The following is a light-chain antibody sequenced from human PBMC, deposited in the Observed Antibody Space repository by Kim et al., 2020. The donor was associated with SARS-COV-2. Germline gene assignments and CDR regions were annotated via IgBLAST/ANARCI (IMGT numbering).Light chain of an antibody. V-gene: IGLV3-19*01. CDR3: NSRDSSGNHWV. CDR2: GKN. CDR1: SLRRYC. Sequence: AFGQTVRNTCQGGSLRRYCASWYQQKPGQAPVLVIYGKNNRPSGIPDRFSGSSSGNTASLTITGAQAEDEADYYCNSRDSSGNHWVFGGGTQLTVL. J-gene: IGLJ3*02.